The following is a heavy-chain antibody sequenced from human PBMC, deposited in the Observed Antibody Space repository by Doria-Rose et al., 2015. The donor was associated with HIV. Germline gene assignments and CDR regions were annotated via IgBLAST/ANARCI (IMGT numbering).Heavy chain of an antibody. CDR1: GGSISSYY. CDR3: ARFRPSRGIYYSLDV. Sequence: VQLQESGPGLVKPAETLSLTCTVPGGSISSYYWNWIRQPPGKGLEWIGYIYSSGSTHYNSPLKSRVTISMDTPKNQFPLKLSSVTAADTAVYYCARFRPSRGIYYSLDVWGKGTTVTVSS. D-gene: IGHD3-10*01. CDR2: IYSSGST. J-gene: IGHJ6*03. V-gene: IGHV4-4*09.